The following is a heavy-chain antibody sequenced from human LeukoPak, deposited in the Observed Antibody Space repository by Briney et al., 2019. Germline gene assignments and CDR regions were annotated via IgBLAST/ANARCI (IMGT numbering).Heavy chain of an antibody. CDR1: GFTFSSYW. CDR3: ARGCRGSPDYGMDV. D-gene: IGHD6-13*01. J-gene: IGHJ6*02. CDR2: INSDGSST. V-gene: IGHV3-74*01. Sequence: GGSLRLSCAASGFTFSSYWMHWVRQAPGKGLVWVSRINSDGSSTSYADSVKGRFTISRDNAKNTLYLQMNSLRAEDTAVYYCARGCRGSPDYGMDVWGQGTTVTVSS.